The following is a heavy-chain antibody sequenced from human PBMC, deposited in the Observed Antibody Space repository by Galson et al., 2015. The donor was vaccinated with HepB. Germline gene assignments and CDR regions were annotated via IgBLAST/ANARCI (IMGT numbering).Heavy chain of an antibody. Sequence: SETLSLTCTVSGTSISAYYWSWIRQPPGKGLEWIAYSYHSGLTNYSPSLTGRVTVSLDTSKNQFSLRLTSVTAADTAVYYCARIYVIMTSYYPFDSWGQGILVTVSS. D-gene: IGHD3-9*01. CDR3: ARIYVIMTSYYPFDS. V-gene: IGHV4-59*13. CDR2: SYHSGLT. J-gene: IGHJ4*02. CDR1: GTSISAYY.